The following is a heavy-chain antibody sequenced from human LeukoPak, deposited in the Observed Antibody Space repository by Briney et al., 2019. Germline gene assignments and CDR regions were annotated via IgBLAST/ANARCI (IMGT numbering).Heavy chain of an antibody. D-gene: IGHD6-19*01. CDR3: ARRSGWI. Sequence: ASVKVSCKVSGYTFTNYYMHWVRQAPGQGLEWMGTINPSGGGTSYSPKFQGRVTMTTDTSTSTVYMELISLRSEDTAVYYCARRSGWIWGQGSLVTVSS. J-gene: IGHJ4*02. CDR2: INPSGGGT. V-gene: IGHV1-46*01. CDR1: GYTFTNYY.